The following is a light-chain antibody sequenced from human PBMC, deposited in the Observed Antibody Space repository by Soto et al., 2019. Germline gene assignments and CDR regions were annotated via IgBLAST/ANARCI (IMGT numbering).Light chain of an antibody. J-gene: IGKJ4*01. V-gene: IGKV3-11*01. CDR3: QQGSA. Sequence: EIVLTQSPASLSLSPGERATLACRASQSVSTYLAWYQQKPGQAPRLLIYDASNRATGIPARFSGSGSGTDFTLTISSLEPEDFAVYYCQQGSAFGGGTKVELK. CDR1: QSVSTY. CDR2: DAS.